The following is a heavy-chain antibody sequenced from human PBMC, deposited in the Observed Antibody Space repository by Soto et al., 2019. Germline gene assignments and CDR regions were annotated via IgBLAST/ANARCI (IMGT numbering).Heavy chain of an antibody. CDR2: INAGYGNT. D-gene: IGHD5-12*01. J-gene: IGHJ4*02. V-gene: IGHV1-3*01. CDR3: ARRDGYTKPLDY. Sequence: GASVKVSCKASGYSFTNYAMHWVRQAPGQRLEWMGWINAGYGNTKYSQKFQGRVTITRDTSASTAYMELSSLTSEDTAVYYCARRDGYTKPLDYWGQGTLVTVSS. CDR1: GYSFTNYA.